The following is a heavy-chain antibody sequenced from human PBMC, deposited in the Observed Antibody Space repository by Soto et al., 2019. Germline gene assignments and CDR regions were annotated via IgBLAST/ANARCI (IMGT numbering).Heavy chain of an antibody. J-gene: IGHJ3*01. Sequence: QITLKESGPPLVKPTQTLTLTCTFSGFSLSADGVGVGWIRQPPGKALEWLALIYWDDDQRYSPPLKTRLTITKDTSKTQVVLTMTNMDPVDTATYYCAHAYGGTSWPNDAFDVWGQGTVVTVSS. V-gene: IGHV2-5*02. CDR3: AHAYGGTSWPNDAFDV. CDR2: IYWDDDQ. CDR1: GFSLSADGVG. D-gene: IGHD2-2*01.